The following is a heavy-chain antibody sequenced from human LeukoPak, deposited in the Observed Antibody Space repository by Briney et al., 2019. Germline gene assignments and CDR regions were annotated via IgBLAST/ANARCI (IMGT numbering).Heavy chain of an antibody. CDR1: GYSFTSYW. J-gene: IGHJ4*02. Sequence: GESLKISCKGSGYSFTSYWISWVRQMPGKGLEWMGRIDPSDSYTNYSPSFQGHVTISADKSISTAYLQWSSLKASDTAIYYCAIGLFGSSWCFDYWGQGTLVPVSS. CDR2: IDPSDSYT. D-gene: IGHD6-13*01. CDR3: AIGLFGSSWCFDY. V-gene: IGHV5-10-1*01.